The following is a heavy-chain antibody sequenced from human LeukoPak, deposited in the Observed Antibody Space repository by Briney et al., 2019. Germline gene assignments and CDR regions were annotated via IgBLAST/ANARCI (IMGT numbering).Heavy chain of an antibody. V-gene: IGHV3-11*01. CDR3: AKDRTVGASYWYFDL. Sequence: GGSLRLSCVASGFTFSDYYMTWIRQAPGKGLEWVSYITNRGTVMQFADSVKGRFTISRDSAGNSLYPQMNSLKAEDTAVYYCAKDRTVGASYWYFDLWGRGTLVTVSS. J-gene: IGHJ2*01. CDR2: ITNRGTVM. CDR1: GFTFSDYY. D-gene: IGHD1-26*01.